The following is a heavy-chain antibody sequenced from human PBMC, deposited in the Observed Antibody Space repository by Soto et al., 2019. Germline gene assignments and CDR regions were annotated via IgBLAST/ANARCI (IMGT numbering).Heavy chain of an antibody. CDR3: ATVGPYRGSSWSGY. V-gene: IGHV1-24*01. CDR1: GYTLTELS. D-gene: IGHD6-13*01. CDR2: FDPEDGET. Sequence: GASVKVSCKVSGYTLTELSMHWVRQAPGKGLEWMGGFDPEDGETIYAQKFQGRVTMTEDTSTDTAYMELSSLRSEDTAVYYCATVGPYRGSSWSGYWGQGTLVTVSS. J-gene: IGHJ4*02.